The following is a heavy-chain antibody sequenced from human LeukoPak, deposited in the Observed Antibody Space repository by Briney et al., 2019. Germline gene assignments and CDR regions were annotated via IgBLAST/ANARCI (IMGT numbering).Heavy chain of an antibody. V-gene: IGHV4-34*01. CDR1: GGSISSHY. Sequence: SETLSLTCTVSGGSISSHYWSWIRQPAGKGLEWIGEINHSGSTNYNPSLKSRVTISVDTSKNQFSLKLSSVTAADTAVYYCARLNYYYGMDVWGQGTTVTVSS. J-gene: IGHJ6*02. CDR2: INHSGST. CDR3: ARLNYYYGMDV.